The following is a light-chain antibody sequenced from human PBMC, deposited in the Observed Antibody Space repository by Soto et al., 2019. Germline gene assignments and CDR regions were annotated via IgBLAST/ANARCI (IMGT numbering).Light chain of an antibody. V-gene: IGLV2-14*01. Sequence: QSVLTQPASVSGSPGQSITISCTGTSSDVGGYDYVSWYQQLPGKAPKLLIYDVNNRPSGVSHRFSGSKSGNTASLTISGLQAEDEADYCCSSYTGSSTFVFGNGTKVTVL. CDR2: DVN. CDR1: SSDVGGYDY. J-gene: IGLJ1*01. CDR3: SSYTGSSTFV.